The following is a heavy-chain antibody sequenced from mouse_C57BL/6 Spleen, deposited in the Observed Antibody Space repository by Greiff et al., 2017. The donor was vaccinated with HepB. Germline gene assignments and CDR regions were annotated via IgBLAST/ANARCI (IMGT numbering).Heavy chain of an antibody. CDR2: IYPGSGNT. J-gene: IGHJ3*01. CDR3: ARSNVRGWFAY. D-gene: IGHD3-2*02. V-gene: IGHV1-76*01. CDR1: GYTFTDYY. Sequence: QVHVKQSGAELVRPGASVKLSCKASGYTFTDYYINWVKQRPGQGLEWIARIYPGSGNTYYNEKFKGKATLTAEKSSSTAYMQLSSLTSEDSAVYFCARSNVRGWFAYWGQGTLVTVSA.